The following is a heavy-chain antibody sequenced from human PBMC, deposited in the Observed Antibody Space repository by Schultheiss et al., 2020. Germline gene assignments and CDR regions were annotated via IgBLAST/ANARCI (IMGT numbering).Heavy chain of an antibody. CDR1: GGSFSGYY. Sequence: SETLSLSCAVYGGSFSGYYWSWIRQPPGKGLEWIGEINHSGTTKYNPSLKSRVTISVDTSKNQVSLKLSSVTAADTAVYYCARAPAVYGDYSGGWFDPWGQGTLVTVSS. J-gene: IGHJ5*02. CDR3: ARAPAVYGDYSGGWFDP. D-gene: IGHD4-17*01. V-gene: IGHV4-34*01. CDR2: INHSGTT.